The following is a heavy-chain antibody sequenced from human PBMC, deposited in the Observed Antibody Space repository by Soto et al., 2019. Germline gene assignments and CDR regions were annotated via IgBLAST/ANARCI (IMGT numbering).Heavy chain of an antibody. V-gene: IGHV1-2*02. CDR1: GYTFTGYY. D-gene: IGHD1-1*01. Sequence: ASVKVSCKASGYTFTGYYMHWVRRAPGQGLEWMGWINPNSGGTNYAQKFQGRVTMTRDTSISTAYMELSRLRSDDTAVYYCARDGTPYAREPVGDYWGQGTLVTVSS. J-gene: IGHJ4*02. CDR2: INPNSGGT. CDR3: ARDGTPYAREPVGDY.